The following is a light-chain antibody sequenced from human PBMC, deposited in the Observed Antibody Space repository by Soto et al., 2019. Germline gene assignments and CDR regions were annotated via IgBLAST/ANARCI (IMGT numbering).Light chain of an antibody. Sequence: EIVMTQSPGSLSLSLGERAALSCRASQSVDSAFFAWYQQKPGQPPRLLMYGASRRATGIPDRFSGSGSGTDFTLTISRLEPEDFAVYYCQQYASSLTFGQGTKVEI. CDR1: QSVDSAF. CDR3: QQYASSLT. J-gene: IGKJ1*01. CDR2: GAS. V-gene: IGKV3-20*01.